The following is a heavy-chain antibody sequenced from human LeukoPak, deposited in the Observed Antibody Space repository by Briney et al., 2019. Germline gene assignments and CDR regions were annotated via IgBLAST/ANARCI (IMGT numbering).Heavy chain of an antibody. CDR3: ARGAGHTPGYSSGWYETDY. Sequence: SETLSLTCAVYGGSFSDYYWSWIRQPPGKGLEWIGEINHSGSTNYNPSLKSRVTISVDTSKNQFSLKLSSVTAADTAVYYCARGAGHTPGYSSGWYETDYWGQGTLVTVSS. V-gene: IGHV4-34*01. CDR1: GGSFSDYY. CDR2: INHSGST. J-gene: IGHJ4*02. D-gene: IGHD6-19*01.